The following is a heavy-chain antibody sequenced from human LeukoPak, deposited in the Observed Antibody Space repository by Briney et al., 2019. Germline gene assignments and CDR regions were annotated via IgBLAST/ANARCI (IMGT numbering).Heavy chain of an antibody. Sequence: GSLRLSCAASGFTFSSYAMSWIRQPPGKGLEWIGEINHSGSTNYNPSLKSRVTISVDTSKNQFSLKLSSVTAADTAVYYCARARDVDTAMVPDGMDVWGQGTTVTVSS. V-gene: IGHV4-34*01. CDR1: GFTFSSYA. J-gene: IGHJ6*02. CDR3: ARARDVDTAMVPDGMDV. D-gene: IGHD5-18*01. CDR2: INHSGST.